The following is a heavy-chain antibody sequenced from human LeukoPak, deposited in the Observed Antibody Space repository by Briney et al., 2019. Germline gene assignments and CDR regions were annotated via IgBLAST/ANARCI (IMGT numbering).Heavy chain of an antibody. CDR1: GFTFSSYA. Sequence: GRSLRLSCAASGFTFSSYAMHWVRQAPGKGLEWVAVISYDGSNKYYADSVKGRFTISRDNSKNTLYLQMNSLRAEDTAGYYCARARGCSGGSCYHVHVWGKGTTVTVSS. J-gene: IGHJ6*03. V-gene: IGHV3-30*01. CDR2: ISYDGSNK. D-gene: IGHD2-15*01. CDR3: ARARGCSGGSCYHVHV.